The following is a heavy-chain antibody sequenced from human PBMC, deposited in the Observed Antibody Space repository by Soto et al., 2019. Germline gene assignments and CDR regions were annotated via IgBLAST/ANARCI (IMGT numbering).Heavy chain of an antibody. CDR2: IYYSGST. V-gene: IGHV4-31*03. Sequence: PSETLSLTCTVSGGSISSGGYYWSWIRQRPGKGLEWIGYIYYSGSTYYNPSLKSRVTISVDTSKNQFSLKLSSVTAADTAVYYCARELSSSGPDYYYGMDVWGQGTTVTVSS. CDR1: GGSISSGGYY. J-gene: IGHJ6*02. CDR3: ARELSSSGPDYYYGMDV. D-gene: IGHD6-6*01.